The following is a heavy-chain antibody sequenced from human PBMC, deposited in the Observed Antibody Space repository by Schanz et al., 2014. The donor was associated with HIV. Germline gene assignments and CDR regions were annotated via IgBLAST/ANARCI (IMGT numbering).Heavy chain of an antibody. Sequence: EVQLLESGGGLVQPGGSLRLSCAASGFAFSNYAMSGVREWRGKGREGVSSITESGGQPYYADSVNGRFTISRDNSKNTLYLQMTTLRTEDTAVYYCAKPEYDSSGNSQSHFD. CDR3: AKPEYDSSGNSQSHFD. D-gene: IGHD3-22*01. J-gene: IGHJ4*01. CDR2: ITESGGQP. CDR1: GFAFSNYA. V-gene: IGHV3-23*01.